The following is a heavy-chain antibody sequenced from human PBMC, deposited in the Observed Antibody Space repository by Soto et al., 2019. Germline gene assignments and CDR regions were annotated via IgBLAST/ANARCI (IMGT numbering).Heavy chain of an antibody. D-gene: IGHD3-10*01. V-gene: IGHV3-9*01. CDR3: AKDTGSRYYYYGMDV. Sequence: GGSLRLSCAASGFTFDDYAMHWVRQAPGKGLEWVSGISWNSGSIGYADSVKGRFTISRDNAKNSLYLQMNSLIAEDTALYYCAKDTGSRYYYYGMDVWGQGTTVTVSS. J-gene: IGHJ6*02. CDR1: GFTFDDYA. CDR2: ISWNSGSI.